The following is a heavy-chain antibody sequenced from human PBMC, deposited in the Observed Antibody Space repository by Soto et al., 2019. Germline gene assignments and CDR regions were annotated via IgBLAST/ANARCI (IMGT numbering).Heavy chain of an antibody. Sequence: QMQLLQSGAEVKKTGSSVKISCKTSGWIFTFPYLHWVRQAPGQGLGWLGWITPYTGNVKYAQHFPGRISLTRDNSLTPLFLELRDLRPEDTGLYYCARSATSGDQHFMDSWGQGTLVTVSS. J-gene: IGHJ4*02. CDR2: ITPYTGNV. D-gene: IGHD7-27*01. V-gene: IGHV1-45*02. CDR3: ARSATSGDQHFMDS. CDR1: GWIFTFPY.